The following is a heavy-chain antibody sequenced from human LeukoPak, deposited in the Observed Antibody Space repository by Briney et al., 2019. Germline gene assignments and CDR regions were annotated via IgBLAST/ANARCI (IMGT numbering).Heavy chain of an antibody. J-gene: IGHJ5*02. CDR2: INPNSGGT. CDR1: GYTFTGYY. D-gene: IGHD3-10*01. Sequence: ASVKVSCKASGYTFTGYYMHWVRQAPGQGLEWMGRINPNSGGTNYAQKFQGRVTMTRDTSISTAYMELSRLRSDDTAVYYCARDRNDGSGSCHRRPYNWFDPWGQGTLVTVSS. V-gene: IGHV1-2*06. CDR3: ARDRNDGSGSCHRRPYNWFDP.